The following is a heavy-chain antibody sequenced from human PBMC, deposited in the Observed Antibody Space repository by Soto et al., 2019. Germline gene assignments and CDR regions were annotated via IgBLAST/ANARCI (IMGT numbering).Heavy chain of an antibody. J-gene: IGHJ4*02. V-gene: IGHV3-7*01. D-gene: IGHD1-26*01. Sequence: ESGGGLVQPGGSLRLSCAASGFTFGTYWMSWVRQAPGKGLEWVANIKQDGSVKYYVDSVKGRFTISRDNAENSLYLQMNNLRVEDTAIYYCARKVGDYWGQGTLVTVSS. CDR2: IKQDGSVK. CDR3: ARKVGDY. CDR1: GFTFGTYW.